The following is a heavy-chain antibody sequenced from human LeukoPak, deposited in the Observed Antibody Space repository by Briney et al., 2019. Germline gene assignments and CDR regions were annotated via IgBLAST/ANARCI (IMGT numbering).Heavy chain of an antibody. CDR2: INHSGST. CDR3: ARGTSLGYCSSTSCFRGWFDP. CDR1: GGSFSGYY. J-gene: IGHJ5*02. D-gene: IGHD2-2*01. V-gene: IGHV4-34*01. Sequence: SETLPLTCAVYGGSFSGYYWSWLRQPPGKGLEWIGEINHSGSTNYNPSLKSRVTISVDTSKNQFSLKLSSVTAADTAVYYCARGTSLGYCSSTSCFRGWFDPWGQGTLVTVSS.